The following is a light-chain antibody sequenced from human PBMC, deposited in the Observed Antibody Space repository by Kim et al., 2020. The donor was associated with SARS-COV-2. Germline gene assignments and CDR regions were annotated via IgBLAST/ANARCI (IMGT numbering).Light chain of an antibody. J-gene: IGLJ2*01. V-gene: IGLV3-19*01. CDR3: NSRDSNDDVV. CDR1: SLRSYY. Sequence: VALGQTVRITCQGNSLRSYYATWYQQKPGQAPIVVIYGKNNRPSGIPDRFSGSSSGNTASLTITGTQAGDEADYYCNSRDSNDDVVFGGGTKLTVL. CDR2: GKN.